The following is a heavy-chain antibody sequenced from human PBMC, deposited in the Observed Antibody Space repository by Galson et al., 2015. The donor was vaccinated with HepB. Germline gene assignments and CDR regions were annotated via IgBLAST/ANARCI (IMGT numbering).Heavy chain of an antibody. CDR3: ARPIYCSVTTCSGPLHV. D-gene: IGHD2-15*01. Sequence: ETLSLTCAVYGGSFSNYYWSWIRHSPGKGLEWIGEIDERGRTNYNPSLKSRVTISIDTSKNQFSLKLSSVSAADTAVYFCARPIYCSVTTCSGPLHVWGTGTTVTVSS. CDR1: GGSFSNYY. CDR2: IDERGRT. V-gene: IGHV4-34*01. J-gene: IGHJ6*04.